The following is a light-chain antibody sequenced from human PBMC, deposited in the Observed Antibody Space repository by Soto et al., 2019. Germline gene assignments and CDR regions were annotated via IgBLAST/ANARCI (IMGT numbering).Light chain of an antibody. J-gene: IGKJ4*01. CDR1: QTVGSRY. V-gene: IGKV3-20*01. CDR3: HQYGSSPS. CDR2: GAT. Sequence: ENVLTQSPDTLSLSPGERVTLSCSASQTVGSRYLAWYQHKPGQAPRLLIYGATSRATGITERFSGSGSGTEFTLTIGRLEPEDFEVYYCHQYGSSPSFGGGTKVEIK.